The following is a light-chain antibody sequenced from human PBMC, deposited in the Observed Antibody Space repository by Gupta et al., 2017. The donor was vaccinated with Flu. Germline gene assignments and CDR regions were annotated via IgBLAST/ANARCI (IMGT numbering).Light chain of an antibody. CDR3: LQSYSFFA. CDR2: AAS. V-gene: IGKV1-39*01. CDR1: QYINNY. Sequence: SPSSLSASVGDSGTITCRASQYINNYLNWYQDRPGRVPRLLIHAASALQSGVPSRFSGSGSGTDFTLTISNLQPEDSGTYYCLQSYSFFAFAGVTRVEV. J-gene: IGKJ4*02.